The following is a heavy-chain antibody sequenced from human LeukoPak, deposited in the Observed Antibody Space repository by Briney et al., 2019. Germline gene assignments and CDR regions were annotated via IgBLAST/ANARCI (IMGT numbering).Heavy chain of an antibody. J-gene: IGHJ4*02. D-gene: IGHD2-21*01. CDR3: VSGDFRF. CDR2: ISEYGTNK. CDR1: GFTFSRYT. V-gene: IGHV3-30*04. Sequence: GGPLRLSCAVSGFTFSRYTMHWVRQAPGKGLEGVTDISEYGTNKFCAESVKGRFTVSRDNSKNMLLLQMNSLRREDTAVYYCVSGDFRFWGQGTLVTVSS.